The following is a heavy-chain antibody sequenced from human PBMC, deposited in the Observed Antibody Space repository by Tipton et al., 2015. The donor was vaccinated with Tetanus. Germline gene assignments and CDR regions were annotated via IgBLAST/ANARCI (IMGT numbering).Heavy chain of an antibody. D-gene: IGHD3-10*01. J-gene: IGHJ4*02. CDR1: GGSFSGYY. CDR3: AKQTFRITMVRGVITGGFDY. CDR2: ISGSGGST. V-gene: IGHV3-23*01. Sequence: LSLTCAVYGGSFSGYYWSWVRQVPGKGLEWVSAISGSGGSTYYADSVKGRFTISRDNSKNTLYLQMNSLRAEDTAVYYCAKQTFRITMVRGVITGGFDYWGQGALVTVSS.